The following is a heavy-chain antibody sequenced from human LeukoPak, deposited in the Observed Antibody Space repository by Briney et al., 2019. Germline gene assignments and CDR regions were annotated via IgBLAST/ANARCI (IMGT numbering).Heavy chain of an antibody. CDR1: GFTFSSYW. J-gene: IGHJ3*02. Sequence: GGSLRLSCAASGFTFSSYWMHWVRQAPGKGLVWVSRINSDGSSTSYADSVKGRSTISRDNAKNTLYLQMNSLRAEDTAVYYCARDQGTMIVVNAFDIWGQGTMVTVSS. CDR3: ARDQGTMIVVNAFDI. D-gene: IGHD3-22*01. CDR2: INSDGSST. V-gene: IGHV3-74*01.